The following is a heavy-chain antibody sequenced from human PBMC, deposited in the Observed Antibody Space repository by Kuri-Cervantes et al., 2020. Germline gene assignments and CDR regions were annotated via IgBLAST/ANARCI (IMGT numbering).Heavy chain of an antibody. V-gene: IGHV3-74*01. CDR1: GFTFSSYW. CDR2: INSDGSST. CDR3: AKAQTKAYGDYVRGYYFDY. D-gene: IGHD4-17*01. Sequence: GESLKISCAASGFTFSSYWMHWVRQAPGKGLVWVSRINSDGSSTSYAATVKGRFTISRDNAKNTLYLQMNSLRAEDTAVYYCAKAQTKAYGDYVRGYYFDYWGQGTLVTVSS. J-gene: IGHJ4*02.